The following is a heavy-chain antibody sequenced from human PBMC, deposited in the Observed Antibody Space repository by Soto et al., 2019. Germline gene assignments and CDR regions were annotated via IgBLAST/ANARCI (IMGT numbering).Heavy chain of an antibody. CDR2: ISWNSGNI. CDR1: GFTFDDYA. V-gene: IGHV3-9*01. J-gene: IGHJ6*03. Sequence: EVQLVESGGGLVQPGRSLRLSCAASGFTFDDYAMHWVRQPPGKGLEWVSGISWNSGNIGYADSVKGRFTISRDNAKNSLYLQMKSLRAEDTALSYCTKSSSYTYNYYMDDWGKGTTVTVSS. CDR3: TKSSSYTYNYYMDD. D-gene: IGHD6-6*01.